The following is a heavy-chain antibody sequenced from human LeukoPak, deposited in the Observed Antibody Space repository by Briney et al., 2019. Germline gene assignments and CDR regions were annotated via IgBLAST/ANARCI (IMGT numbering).Heavy chain of an antibody. Sequence: ATVKISCKASGYTFTDYYIHWVQQAPGKGLEWMGRVDPEDGETIKAENFQGRVTISADTSTDTAYLELISLRSEDTAVYYCATRTSVSGYHHWGQGTLLTVSS. D-gene: IGHD6-13*01. J-gene: IGHJ5*02. CDR3: ATRTSVSGYHH. CDR1: GYTFTDYY. CDR2: VDPEDGET. V-gene: IGHV1-69-2*01.